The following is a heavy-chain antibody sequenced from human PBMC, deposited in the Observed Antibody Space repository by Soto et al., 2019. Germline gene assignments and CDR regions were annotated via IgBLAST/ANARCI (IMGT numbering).Heavy chain of an antibody. J-gene: IGHJ5*02. CDR3: ARTYIGVIAGFDP. CDR1: GFTFSSYY. D-gene: IGHD2-8*01. V-gene: IGHV3-74*01. CDR2: ISGDGSTI. Sequence: PGGSLRLSCAASGFTFSSYYMHWVRQVPGEGLVWVSRISGDGSTISYADSVKGRFTISRDNAKNTLYLQMNSLRAEDTAVYYCARTYIGVIAGFDPWGQGTLATVSS.